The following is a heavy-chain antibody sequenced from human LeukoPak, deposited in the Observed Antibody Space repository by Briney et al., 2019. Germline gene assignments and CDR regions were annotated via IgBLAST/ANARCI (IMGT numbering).Heavy chain of an antibody. Sequence: GESLQISCKGSGYSFTSYWIGWGRPMPGKGLEWMGIIYPGDSDTRYSPSFQGQVTISADKSINTAYLQWSSLKASDTAMYYCARTITPEGSSPFDPWGQGTLVTVSS. D-gene: IGHD5-12*01. CDR1: GYSFTSYW. J-gene: IGHJ5*02. CDR3: ARTITPEGSSPFDP. V-gene: IGHV5-51*01. CDR2: IYPGDSDT.